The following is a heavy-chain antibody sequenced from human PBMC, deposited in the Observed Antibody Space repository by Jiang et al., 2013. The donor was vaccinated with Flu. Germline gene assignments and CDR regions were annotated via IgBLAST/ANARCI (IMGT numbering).Heavy chain of an antibody. V-gene: IGHV4-59*08. D-gene: IGHD5-24*01. Sequence: GPGLVKPSETLSLTCTVSGGSSSSYYWSWIRQPPGKGLEWIGYIYYPISSTNYNPSLKSRVTISVDTSRNQFSLKLSSVTAADTAVYYCARHGVEMATLYAFDIWGQ. CDR3: ARHGVEMATLYAFDI. CDR2: IYYPISST. J-gene: IGHJ3*02. CDR1: GGSSSSYY.